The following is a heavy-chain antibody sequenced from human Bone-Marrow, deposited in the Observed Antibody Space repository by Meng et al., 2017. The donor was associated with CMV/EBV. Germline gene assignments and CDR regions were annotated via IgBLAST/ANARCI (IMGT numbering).Heavy chain of an antibody. D-gene: IGHD3-16*02. V-gene: IGHV3-23*01. J-gene: IGHJ4*02. CDR1: GFSFSSYP. Sequence: GGSLRLSCAASGFSFSSYPMHWVRQAPGKGLEWVSVIRDSGGGTLYADSVKGRFIISRDNSQITLYLQMNSLRAEDTAVYYCASLRYNYWGQGTQVTVSS. CDR3: ASLRYNY. CDR2: IRDSGGGT.